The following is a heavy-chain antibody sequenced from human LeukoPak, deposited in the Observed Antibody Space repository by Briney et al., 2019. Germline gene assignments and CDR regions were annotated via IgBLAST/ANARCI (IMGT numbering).Heavy chain of an antibody. CDR3: AKEDGYSSGWYVKGFDY. V-gene: IGHV3-23*01. Sequence: GGSLRLSCAASGFTFSSYAMSWVRQAPGKGLEWVSAISGSGGSTYYADSVKGRFTISRDNSKNTLYLQMSSLRAEDTAVYYCAKEDGYSSGWYVKGFDYWGQGTLVTVSS. CDR2: ISGSGGST. J-gene: IGHJ4*02. D-gene: IGHD6-19*01. CDR1: GFTFSSYA.